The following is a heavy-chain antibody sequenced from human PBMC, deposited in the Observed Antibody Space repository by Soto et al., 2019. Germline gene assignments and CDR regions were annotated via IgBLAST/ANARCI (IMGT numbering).Heavy chain of an antibody. J-gene: IGHJ6*02. CDR1: GGTFSSYA. CDR2: IIPIFGTA. CDR3: ASDQRWPTYYYYYGMDV. D-gene: IGHD6-13*01. V-gene: IGHV1-69*01. Sequence: QVQLVQSGAEVKKPGSSVKVSCKASGGTFSSYAISWVRQAPGQGLEWMGGIIPIFGTANYAQKFQGRVTITADESTSTAYMELSSLRSEDTAVYYCASDQRWPTYYYYYGMDVWGQGTTVTVSS.